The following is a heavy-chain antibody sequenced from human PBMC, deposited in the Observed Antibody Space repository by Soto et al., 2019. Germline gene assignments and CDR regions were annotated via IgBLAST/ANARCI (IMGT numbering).Heavy chain of an antibody. CDR3: ARPGVATGNRYYYYYYMDV. J-gene: IGHJ6*03. V-gene: IGHV4-31*03. D-gene: IGHD5-12*01. CDR2: IYYSGST. CDR1: GGSISSGGYY. Sequence: SETLSLTCTVSGGSISSGGYYWSWIRQHPGKGLEWIGYIYYSGSTYYNPSLKSRVTISVDTSKNQFSLKPSSVTAADTAVYYCARPGVATGNRYYYYYYMDVWGKGTTVTVSS.